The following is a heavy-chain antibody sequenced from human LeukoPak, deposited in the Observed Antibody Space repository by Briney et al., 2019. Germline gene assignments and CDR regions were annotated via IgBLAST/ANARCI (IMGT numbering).Heavy chain of an antibody. J-gene: IGHJ5*01. CDR2: ISSGRTI. CDR1: GFTFSSCE. D-gene: IGHD3-9*01. V-gene: IGHV3-48*03. CDR3: ARDGDILTGAGWFDS. Sequence: GGSLRLSCAASGFTFSSCEMNWVRQAPGKGLEWVSYISSGRTIYYADSVKGRFTISRDNAKNSLYLQMNSLRAEDTAVYFCARDGDILTGAGWFDSWGQGTLVTVSS.